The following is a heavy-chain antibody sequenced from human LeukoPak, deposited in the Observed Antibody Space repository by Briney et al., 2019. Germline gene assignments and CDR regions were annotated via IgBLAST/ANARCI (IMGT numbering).Heavy chain of an antibody. CDR2: VSSSGDTT. Sequence: GGSLRLSCAASGFSFSTYAMTWVRQAPGKGLEWVSSVSSSGDTTYYADSVKGRFTISRDNSKNTLYLQMNSLRADDTAVYSCAKVWSRMSYFDSWGQGTLVTVSS. CDR3: AKVWSRMSYFDS. D-gene: IGHD1-1*01. J-gene: IGHJ4*02. V-gene: IGHV3-23*01. CDR1: GFSFSTYA.